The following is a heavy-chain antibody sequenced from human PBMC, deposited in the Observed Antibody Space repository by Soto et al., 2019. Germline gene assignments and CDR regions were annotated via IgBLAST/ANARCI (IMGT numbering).Heavy chain of an antibody. Sequence: PGESLKISCKGSGYSFTSYWITGVRQMPGKGLEWMGRIDPSDSYTNYSPSFQSHVTISADKSINTAYLQCSSLKASDTAMYYCARPHSSHGSYLNWGLGVWGQGTTVTVSS. CDR2: IDPSDSYT. CDR1: GYSFTSYW. J-gene: IGHJ6*02. CDR3: ARPHSSHGSYLNWGLGV. D-gene: IGHD1-26*01. V-gene: IGHV5-10-1*01.